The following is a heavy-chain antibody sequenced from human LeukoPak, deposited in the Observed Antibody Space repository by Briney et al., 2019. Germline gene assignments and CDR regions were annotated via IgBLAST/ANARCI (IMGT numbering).Heavy chain of an antibody. V-gene: IGHV3-23*01. J-gene: IGHJ4*02. D-gene: IGHD3-22*01. Sequence: GGSLRLSCAASGFTFSSYAMSWVRQAPGKGLEWVSAISGSGGSTYYADSVKGRFTISRDNSKDTLYLQMNSLRAEDTAVYYCAKLLYIYDSSGEDYWGQGTLVTVSS. CDR1: GFTFSSYA. CDR2: ISGSGGST. CDR3: AKLLYIYDSSGEDY.